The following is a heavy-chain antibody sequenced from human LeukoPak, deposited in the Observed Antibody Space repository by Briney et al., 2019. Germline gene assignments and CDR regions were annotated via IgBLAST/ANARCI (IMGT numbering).Heavy chain of an antibody. CDR1: GGSISNYY. Sequence: SETLSLTCTVSGGSISNYYWSWIRQPPGKGLEWIGYIYYAGSTNYNPSFKSRVTIPVDTSKNQFSLKLSSVTAADTAVYYCARVYEQWLVGWERYFDLWGRGTLVTVSS. J-gene: IGHJ2*01. CDR2: IYYAGST. CDR3: ARVYEQWLVGWERYFDL. D-gene: IGHD6-19*01. V-gene: IGHV4-59*08.